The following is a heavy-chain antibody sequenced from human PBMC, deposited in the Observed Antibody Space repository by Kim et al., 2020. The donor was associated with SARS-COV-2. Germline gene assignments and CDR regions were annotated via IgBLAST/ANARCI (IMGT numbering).Heavy chain of an antibody. Sequence: GGSLRLSCAASGFTFSGSAMHWVRQASGKGLEWVGRIRSKANSYATAYAASVKGRFTISRDDSKNTAYLQMNSLKTEDTAVYYCTGGGGLNRDYYYGMDVGGQGTTVTVSS. D-gene: IGHD2-15*01. J-gene: IGHJ6*02. CDR1: GFTFSGSA. V-gene: IGHV3-73*01. CDR2: IRSKANSYAT. CDR3: TGGGGLNRDYYYGMDV.